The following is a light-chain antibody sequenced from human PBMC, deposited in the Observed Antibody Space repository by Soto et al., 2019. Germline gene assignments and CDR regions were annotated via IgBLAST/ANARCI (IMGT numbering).Light chain of an antibody. CDR1: SSDVGSYNL. CDR3: CSYAGSSFSLV. V-gene: IGLV2-23*01. Sequence: QSALTQPASVSGSPGQSITLSCTGTSSDVGSYNLVSWYQQHPGKAPKLMIYEGSKRASGVSNRFSGSKSGNTASLTISGLQAEDEADYYCCSYAGSSFSLVFGGGTKVTVL. CDR2: EGS. J-gene: IGLJ2*01.